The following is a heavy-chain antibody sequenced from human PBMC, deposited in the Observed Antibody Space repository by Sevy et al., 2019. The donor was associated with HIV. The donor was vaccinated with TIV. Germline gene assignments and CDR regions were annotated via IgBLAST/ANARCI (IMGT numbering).Heavy chain of an antibody. V-gene: IGHV4-34*01. CDR2: FNHSGST. D-gene: IGHD3-3*01. CDR3: ARGRPKYDFWSGYYLPGGYYYGMDV. Sequence: SETLSLTCAVYGGSFSGYYWSWIRQPPGKGLEWIGEFNHSGSTNYNPSLKSRVTISVDTSKNQFSLKLSSVTAADTAVYYCARGRPKYDFWSGYYLPGGYYYGMDVWGQGTTVTVSS. CDR1: GGSFSGYY. J-gene: IGHJ6*02.